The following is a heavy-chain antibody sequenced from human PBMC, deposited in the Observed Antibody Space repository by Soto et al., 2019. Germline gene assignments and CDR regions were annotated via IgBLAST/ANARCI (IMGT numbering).Heavy chain of an antibody. CDR2: ISSSSSYI. Sequence: EVQLVESGGGLVKPGGSLRLSCAASGFTFSSYSMNWVRQAPGKGLEWVSSISSSSSYIYYADSVKGRFTISRDNAKNSLYLQMNSLRAEDTAVYYCARDLGLYSSSWYREDYFDYWGQGTLVTVSS. D-gene: IGHD6-13*01. J-gene: IGHJ4*02. CDR3: ARDLGLYSSSWYREDYFDY. CDR1: GFTFSSYS. V-gene: IGHV3-21*01.